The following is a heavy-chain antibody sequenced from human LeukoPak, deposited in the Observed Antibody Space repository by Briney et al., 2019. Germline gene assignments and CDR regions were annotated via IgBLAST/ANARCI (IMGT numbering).Heavy chain of an antibody. J-gene: IGHJ4*02. CDR3: ARDLGDSFDC. CDR1: GGTFSNYA. CDR2: IIPIFGTA. D-gene: IGHD3-10*01. Sequence: GASVKLSCTASGGTFSNYAISWVRQAPGQGLEWMGGIIPIFGTASYAQKFKGRVTITADESTSTAYMELSSLRSEDTAVYYCARDLGDSFDCWGQGTLVTVSS. V-gene: IGHV1-69*01.